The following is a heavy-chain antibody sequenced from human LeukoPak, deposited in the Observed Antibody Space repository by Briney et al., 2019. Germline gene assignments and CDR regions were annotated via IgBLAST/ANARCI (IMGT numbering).Heavy chain of an antibody. CDR2: ISSSSSYI. D-gene: IGHD6-13*01. CDR1: GVTFSSYS. V-gene: IGHV3-21*01. CDR3: AGDSSNWNIDY. Sequence: GGSLRLSCAASGVTFSSYSMNWVRQAPGKGLDWVSSISSSSSYIYYADSVKGRFTISRDNAKNSLYLQMNSLRVEDTAVYYCAGDSSNWNIDYWGQGTPVTVSS. J-gene: IGHJ4*02.